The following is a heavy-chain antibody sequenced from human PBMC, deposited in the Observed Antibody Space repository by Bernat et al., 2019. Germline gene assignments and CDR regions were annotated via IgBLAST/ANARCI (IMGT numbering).Heavy chain of an antibody. D-gene: IGHD4-17*01. J-gene: IGHJ3*02. V-gene: IGHV3-13*01. CDR2: IGTAGDT. CDR1: GFTFSSYD. CDR3: ARAADYGDYVSNHWAFDI. Sequence: MHLVESGGGVVQPGRSLRLSCVASGFTFSSYDMHWVRQATGKGLEWVSAIGTAGDTYYPGSVKGRFTISRENAKNSLYLQMNSLRAGDTAVYYCARAADYGDYVSNHWAFDIWGQGTMVTVSS.